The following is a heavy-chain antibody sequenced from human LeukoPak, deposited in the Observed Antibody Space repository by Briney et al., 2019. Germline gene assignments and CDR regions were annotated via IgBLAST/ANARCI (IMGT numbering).Heavy chain of an antibody. CDR1: GEIYRGDP. D-gene: IGHD3-10*01. CDR3: AGLTLSGSGTCMDYYCYGMDV. J-gene: IGHJ6*02. Sequence: GGSLRLSCAPPGEIYRGDPMSWVRQAPGKGLEWVSSISSRRNYIYYADSGKGRFTISRDNGKNLLFRQMNSLRAEDTAVYYCAGLTLSGSGTCMDYYCYGMDVWGQGTTVTVSS. CDR2: ISSRRNYI. V-gene: IGHV3-21*01.